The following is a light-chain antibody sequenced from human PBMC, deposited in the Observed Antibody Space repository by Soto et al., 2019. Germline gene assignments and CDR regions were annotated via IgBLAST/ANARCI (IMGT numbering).Light chain of an antibody. V-gene: IGKV3-20*01. CDR3: QQYGNSRWS. CDR1: QSVSSN. CDR2: DAA. Sequence: EIVVTQSPATLSLSPGERATLSCRASQSVSSNLAWYQQRPGQAPRLLIFDAAIRAAGIPDRFSGSGSGTDFTLTISRLEPEDFAVYYCQQYGNSRWSLGQGTKVDIK. J-gene: IGKJ1*01.